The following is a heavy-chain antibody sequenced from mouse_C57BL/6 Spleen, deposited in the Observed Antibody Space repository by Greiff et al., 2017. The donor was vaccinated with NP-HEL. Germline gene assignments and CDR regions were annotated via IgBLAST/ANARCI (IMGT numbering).Heavy chain of an antibody. D-gene: IGHD2-5*01. Sequence: QVQLQQPGAELVRPGSSVKLSCKASGYTFTSYWMHWVKQRPIRGLEWIGNIDPSDSETHYNQKFKDKATLTVDKSSSTAYMQLSSLTSEDSAVFCCERDYSNAFDYWGQGTTLTVSS. CDR2: IDPSDSET. CDR1: GYTFTSYW. J-gene: IGHJ2*01. CDR3: ERDYSNAFDY. V-gene: IGHV1-52*01.